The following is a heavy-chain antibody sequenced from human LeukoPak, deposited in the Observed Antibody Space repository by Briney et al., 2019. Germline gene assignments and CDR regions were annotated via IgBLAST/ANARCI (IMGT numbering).Heavy chain of an antibody. J-gene: IGHJ4*02. D-gene: IGHD6-6*01. Sequence: SVKVSCKASGYTFTSYYMHWVRQAPGQGLEWMGRIIPILGIANYAQKFQGRVTITADKSTSTAYMELSSLRSEDTAVYYCARDDSSSYYYFDYWGQGTLVTVSS. CDR1: GYTFTSYY. V-gene: IGHV1-69*04. CDR3: ARDDSSSYYYFDY. CDR2: IIPILGIA.